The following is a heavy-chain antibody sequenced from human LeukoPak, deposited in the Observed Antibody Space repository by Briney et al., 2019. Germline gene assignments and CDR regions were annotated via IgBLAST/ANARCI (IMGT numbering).Heavy chain of an antibody. CDR2: IYYSGIT. CDR1: GGSISSSTYS. V-gene: IGHV4-31*03. J-gene: IGHJ4*02. Sequence: SETLSLTCIVSGGSISSSTYSWTWIRQQPGKGLEWIGYIYYSGITYYNPSLKSRITISVDTSKDQFSLMLSSVTAADTAVYYCARDSRGYSRLDFWGQGTLVTVSS. CDR3: ARDSRGYSRLDF. D-gene: IGHD3-22*01.